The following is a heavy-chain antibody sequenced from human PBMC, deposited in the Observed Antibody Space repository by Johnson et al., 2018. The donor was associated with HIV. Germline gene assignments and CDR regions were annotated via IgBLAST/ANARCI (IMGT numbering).Heavy chain of an antibody. V-gene: IGHV3-30*19. J-gene: IGHJ3*02. CDR2: ISRDGGTE. D-gene: IGHD5-18*01. CDR3: AVGIQLWFASEGDAFDI. Sequence: VQLVESGGGVVHPGKSLRLSCVGSGFTFSSYGMHWVRQAPGEGLDWVAFISRDGGTEYYADSVQGRFAISRDNAKSTLYLLMNYLTPEDTAMYYCAVGIQLWFASEGDAFDIWGQGAMVSVSS. CDR1: GFTFSSYG.